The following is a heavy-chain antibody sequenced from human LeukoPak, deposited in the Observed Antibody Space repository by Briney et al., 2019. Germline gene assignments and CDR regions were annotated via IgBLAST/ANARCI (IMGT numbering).Heavy chain of an antibody. Sequence: GGSLRLSCAASGSTFSSYWMSWVRQAPGKGLEWVANIKQDGSEKYYVDSVKGRFTISRDNAKNSLYLQMNSLRAEDTAVYYCARDTRYFDWLWSWSPFDYWGQGTLVTVSS. V-gene: IGHV3-7*03. D-gene: IGHD3-9*01. J-gene: IGHJ4*02. CDR3: ARDTRYFDWLWSWSPFDY. CDR1: GSTFSSYW. CDR2: IKQDGSEK.